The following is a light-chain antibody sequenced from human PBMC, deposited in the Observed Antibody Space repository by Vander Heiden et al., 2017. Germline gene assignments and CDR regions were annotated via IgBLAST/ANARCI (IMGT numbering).Light chain of an antibody. CDR1: RLRSYY. CDR3: NSRDSSGNHVV. CDR2: GKN. V-gene: IGLV3-19*01. J-gene: IGLJ2*01. Sequence: SSELTQDPAVSVALGQTVRITCQGGRLRSYYASCYQQKPGQAPVLVIYGKNTRHSGSPDRFSGSSSGITASLTITGAQAEDEADYYCNSRDSSGNHVVFGGGTKLTVL.